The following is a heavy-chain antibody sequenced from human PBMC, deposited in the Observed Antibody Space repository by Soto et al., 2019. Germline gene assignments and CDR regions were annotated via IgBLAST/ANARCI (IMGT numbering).Heavy chain of an antibody. D-gene: IGHD6-13*01. CDR1: GGSISSYY. CDR2: IYYSGST. V-gene: IGHV4-59*01. J-gene: IGHJ4*02. CDR3: ASYSGYSSSWPDY. Sequence: ETLSLTCTVSGGSISSYYWSWIRQPPGKGLEWIGYIYYSGSTNYNPSLKSRVTISVDTSKNQFSLKLSSVTAADTAVYYCASYSGYSSSWPDYWGQGTLVTVSS.